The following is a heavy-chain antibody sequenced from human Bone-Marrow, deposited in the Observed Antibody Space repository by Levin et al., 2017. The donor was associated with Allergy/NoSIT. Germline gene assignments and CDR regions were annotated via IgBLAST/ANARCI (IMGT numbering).Heavy chain of an antibody. CDR1: GFTFSSYG. J-gene: IGHJ4*02. Sequence: GESLKISCAASGFTFSSYGMHWVRQAPGKGLEWVAVIWYDGSNKYYADSVKGRFTISRDNSKNTLYLQMNSLRAEDTAVYYCARRAAGAAQYYFDYWGQGTLVTVSS. V-gene: IGHV3-33*01. CDR2: IWYDGSNK. CDR3: ARRAAGAAQYYFDY. D-gene: IGHD1-26*01.